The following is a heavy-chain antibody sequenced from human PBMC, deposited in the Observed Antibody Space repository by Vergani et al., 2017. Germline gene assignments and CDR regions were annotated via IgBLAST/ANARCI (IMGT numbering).Heavy chain of an antibody. CDR3: ARDRELGYCSGGSCYELDY. CDR1: GYPFTSYY. CDR2: INPSGGST. V-gene: IGHV1-46*01. Sequence: QVQLVQSGAEVKKPGASVKVSCKASGYPFTSYYMHWVRQAPGQGLEWMGIINPSGGSTSYAQKFQGRVTMTRDTSTSTVYMELSSLRSEDTAVYYCARDRELGYCSGGSCYELDYWGQGTLVTVSS. J-gene: IGHJ4*02. D-gene: IGHD2-15*01.